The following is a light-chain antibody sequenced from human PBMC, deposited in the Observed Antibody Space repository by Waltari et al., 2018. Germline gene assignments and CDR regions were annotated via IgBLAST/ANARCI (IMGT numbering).Light chain of an antibody. V-gene: IGKV3-20*01. Sequence: EIVLTQSPGTLSLSPGDRATLSCRASQSGSSNYLAWYQQKPGQAPRLLIYGASSRATGIPDRFIGSGSETDFTLTITRLEPEDFAMYYCQQYGSSLGTFGQGTKVEIK. J-gene: IGKJ1*01. CDR1: QSGSSNY. CDR2: GAS. CDR3: QQYGSSLGT.